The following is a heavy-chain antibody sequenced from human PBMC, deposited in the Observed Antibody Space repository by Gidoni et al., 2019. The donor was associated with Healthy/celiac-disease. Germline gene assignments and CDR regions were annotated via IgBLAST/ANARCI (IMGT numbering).Heavy chain of an antibody. CDR1: GFTFAAYA. Sequence: EVQLLESAGGLVQHGRSLRLSCAASGFTFAAYAMHWVRPAPGKGLEWVSGISWNSGSIGYADSVKGRFTISRDNAKNSLYLQMNSLRAEDTALYYCAKGARVVEMATIYADYWGQGTLVTVSS. V-gene: IGHV3-9*01. J-gene: IGHJ4*02. CDR3: AKGARVVEMATIYADY. D-gene: IGHD5-12*01. CDR2: ISWNSGSI.